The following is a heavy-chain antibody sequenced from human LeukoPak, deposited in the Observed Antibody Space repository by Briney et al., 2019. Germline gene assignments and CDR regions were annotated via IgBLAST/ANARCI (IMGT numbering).Heavy chain of an antibody. CDR3: AREADRWFDP. Sequence: SETLSLTCTVSGGSISSSYYYWGWIRQPPGKGLEWIGTMYNSGSTDYNPSLESRVTISVDTSKNQFSLKLSSVTAADTAVYYCAREADRWFDPWGQGTLVTVSS. J-gene: IGHJ5*02. CDR1: GGSISSSYYY. V-gene: IGHV4-39*07. CDR2: MYNSGST.